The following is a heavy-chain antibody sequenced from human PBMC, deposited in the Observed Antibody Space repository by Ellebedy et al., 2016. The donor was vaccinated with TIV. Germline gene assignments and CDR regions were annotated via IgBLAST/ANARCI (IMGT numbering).Heavy chain of an antibody. CDR2: IIPILDIT. J-gene: IGHJ3*02. Sequence: AASVKVSCKASGGTFSRHVINWVRQAPGQGLEWMGRIIPILDITNYAQNFQGRVTITADKSTSTAYMELSSLRSDDTALYYCARAPPPRGDRSADAFDIWGQGTMVTVSS. V-gene: IGHV1-69*04. CDR1: GGTFSRHV. CDR3: ARAPPPRGDRSADAFDI. D-gene: IGHD2-21*01.